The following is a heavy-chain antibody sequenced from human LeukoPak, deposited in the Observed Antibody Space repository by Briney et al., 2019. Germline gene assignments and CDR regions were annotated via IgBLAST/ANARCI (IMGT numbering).Heavy chain of an antibody. J-gene: IGHJ4*01. CDR3: ARDQTPYY. V-gene: IGHV3-7*01. CDR1: GFTFSSYW. D-gene: IGHD3-16*01. CDR2: ANQDGSEK. Sequence: GGSLRLYCAASGFTFSSYWMSWVRQAPGKGLELVANANQDGSEKYYVDSVRGRFTISRDNAMNSLYLQMNSLRPEGTAVYYCARDQTPYYWGQGTLVTGS.